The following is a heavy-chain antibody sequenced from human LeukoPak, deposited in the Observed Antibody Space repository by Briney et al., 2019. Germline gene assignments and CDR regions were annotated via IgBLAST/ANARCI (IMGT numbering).Heavy chain of an antibody. D-gene: IGHD2-2*02. J-gene: IGHJ4*02. V-gene: IGHV3-30-3*01. CDR3: ARVEDIVVVPAAIGDY. CDR1: GFTFSSYA. Sequence: GGSLRLSCAASGFTFSSYAMHWVRQAPGKGLEWVAVISYDGSNKYYADSVKGRFTISRDNSKNTLYLQMNSLRAEDTAVYYCARVEDIVVVPAAIGDYWGQGTLVTVSS. CDR2: ISYDGSNK.